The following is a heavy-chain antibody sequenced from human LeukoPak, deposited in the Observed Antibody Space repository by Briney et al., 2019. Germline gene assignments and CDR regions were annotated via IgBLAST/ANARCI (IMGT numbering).Heavy chain of an antibody. CDR3: ARDVGSYMDV. CDR1: GYSFSGHY. V-gene: IGHV1-2*02. J-gene: IGHJ6*03. D-gene: IGHD1-26*01. CDR2: ISPNSGGT. Sequence: ASVKVSCKASGYSFSGHYMHWVRQAPGQGPEWMGWISPNSGGTNYAQKFQGRVTMTGDTSISTAYMELSSLRSDDTAVYYCARDVGSYMDVWGKGTTVTVSS.